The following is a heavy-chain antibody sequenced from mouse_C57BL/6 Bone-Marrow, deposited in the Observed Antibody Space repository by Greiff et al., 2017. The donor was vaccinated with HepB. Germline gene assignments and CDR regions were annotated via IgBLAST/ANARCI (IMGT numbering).Heavy chain of an antibody. CDR2: ISNGGGST. V-gene: IGHV5-12*01. CDR3: ARHWGAYGYDWGYFDV. CDR1: GFTFSDYY. J-gene: IGHJ1*03. Sequence: EVMLEESGGGLVQPGGSLKLSCAASGFTFSDYYMYWVRQTPEKRLEWVAYISNGGGSTYYPDTVKGRFTISRDNAKNTLYLQMSRLKSEDTAMYYCARHWGAYGYDWGYFDVWGTGTTVTVSS. D-gene: IGHD2-2*01.